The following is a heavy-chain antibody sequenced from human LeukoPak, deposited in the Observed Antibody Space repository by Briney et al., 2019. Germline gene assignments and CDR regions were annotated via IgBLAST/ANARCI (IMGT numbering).Heavy chain of an antibody. D-gene: IGHD2-2*01. Sequence: ASVKVSCKASGYTFTNYGISWVRQAPGQGLEWMGWISPYNGNTNYAQKLQGRVTMTTDTSTSTAYMELRSLRTEDTAVYYCARDRRSILTSCYWFDPWGQGTLVTVSS. CDR2: ISPYNGNT. CDR3: ARDRRSILTSCYWFDP. J-gene: IGHJ5*02. V-gene: IGHV1-18*01. CDR1: GYTFTNYG.